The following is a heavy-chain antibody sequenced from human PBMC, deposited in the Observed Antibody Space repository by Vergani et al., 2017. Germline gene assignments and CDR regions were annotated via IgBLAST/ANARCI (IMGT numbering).Heavy chain of an antibody. Sequence: QITLKESGPTLVKPTQPLTLTCTFSGFSRSTSGVGVGWIRQPPGKALEWLELIYWDHDKRYNPSLKSRMTITKDTSKNQVVLTMTNMDPADTATYYCAHSCHGSFDSWGQGTLVTVSS. J-gene: IGHJ4*02. CDR1: GFSRSTSGVG. CDR2: IYWDHDK. V-gene: IGHV2-5*02. CDR3: AHSCHGSFDS.